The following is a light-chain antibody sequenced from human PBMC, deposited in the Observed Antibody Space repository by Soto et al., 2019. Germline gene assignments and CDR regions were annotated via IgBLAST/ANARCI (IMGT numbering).Light chain of an antibody. CDR2: GAS. Sequence: EIVLTQSPGTLSLSPRERATLSCRASQSVSSNYVAWYQHKVDQAPRLLIYGASNRAPGIPDRFSGSGSGTDFTLTISRLEPEDFALYYCQQYAASPRTFGQGTQVEV. J-gene: IGKJ1*01. V-gene: IGKV3-20*01. CDR1: QSVSSNY. CDR3: QQYAASPRT.